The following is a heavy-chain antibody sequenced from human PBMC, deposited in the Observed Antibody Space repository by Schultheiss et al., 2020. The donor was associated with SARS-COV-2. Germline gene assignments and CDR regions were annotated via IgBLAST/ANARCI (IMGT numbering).Heavy chain of an antibody. CDR1: GFTVSSNY. Sequence: GGSLRLSCAASGFTVSSNYMSWVRQAPGKGLEWVSVIYSGGSTYYADSVKGRFTISRDNSKNTLYLQMNSLRAEDTAVYYCARDLPPDYGSGTMGYFDYWGQGTLVTVSS. D-gene: IGHD3-10*01. J-gene: IGHJ4*02. V-gene: IGHV3-66*01. CDR3: ARDLPPDYGSGTMGYFDY. CDR2: IYSGGST.